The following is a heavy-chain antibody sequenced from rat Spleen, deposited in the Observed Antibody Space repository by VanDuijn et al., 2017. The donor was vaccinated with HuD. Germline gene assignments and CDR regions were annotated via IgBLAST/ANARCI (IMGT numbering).Heavy chain of an antibody. J-gene: IGHJ2*01. CDR1: GFTFSRYW. Sequence: EVQLAETGGGLVQPGRSLKLSCVVSGFTFSRYWMYWVRQAPGKGLEWVSSISNDGGTTYYPDSVKGRFTISRDNAENTVYLQMNSLRSEDTATYYCAVAGYGYWGQGVMDTVSS. CDR3: AVAGYGY. V-gene: IGHV5-58*01. D-gene: IGHD2-3*01. CDR2: ISNDGGTT.